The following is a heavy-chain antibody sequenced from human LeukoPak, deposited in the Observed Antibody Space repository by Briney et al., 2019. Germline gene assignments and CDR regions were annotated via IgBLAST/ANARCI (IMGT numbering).Heavy chain of an antibody. V-gene: IGHV3-7*01. D-gene: IGHD3-22*01. CDR3: TRDLNHDSSG. J-gene: IGHJ4*02. CDR2: VKTDESEK. CDR1: GFRFSDYW. Sequence: GGSLRLSCAASGFRFSDYWMTWVRQAPGKGRECVANVKTDESEKYYPDSVKGRFNVTRDNAKNSLYLQMNSMRVEDTAVYYCTRDLNHDSSGWGQGTLVTVSS.